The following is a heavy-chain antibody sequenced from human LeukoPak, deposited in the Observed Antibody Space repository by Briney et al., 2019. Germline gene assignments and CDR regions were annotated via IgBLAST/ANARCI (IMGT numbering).Heavy chain of an antibody. V-gene: IGHV3-21*01. J-gene: IGHJ5*02. CDR3: ARESYDSGSYYNNWFDP. CDR2: ISSSSSYI. Sequence: PGGSLRLSCAASGFTFSSYSMNWVRQAPGKGLEWVSSISSSSSYIYYADSVKGRFTISRDNAKNSLYLQVNSLRAEDTAVYYCARESYDSGSYYNNWFDPWGQGTPVTVSS. D-gene: IGHD3-10*01. CDR1: GFTFSSYS.